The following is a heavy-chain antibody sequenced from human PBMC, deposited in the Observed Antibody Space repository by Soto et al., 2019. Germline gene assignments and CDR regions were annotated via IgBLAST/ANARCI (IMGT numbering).Heavy chain of an antibody. J-gene: IGHJ3*02. D-gene: IGHD3-22*01. CDR2: IYYSGST. CDR3: ARYLTYYYDSSGYSAGAFDI. CDR1: GGSISSYY. Sequence: SETLSLTCTVSGGSISSYYWSWIRQPPGKGLEWIGYIYYSGSTNYNPSLKSRVTISVDTSKNQFSLKLSSVTAADTAVYYCARYLTYYYDSSGYSAGAFDIWGQGTMVTVSS. V-gene: IGHV4-59*01.